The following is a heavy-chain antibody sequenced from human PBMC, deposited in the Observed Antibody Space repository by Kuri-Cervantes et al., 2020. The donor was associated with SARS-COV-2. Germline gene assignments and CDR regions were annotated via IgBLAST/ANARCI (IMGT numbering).Heavy chain of an antibody. CDR2: IYSGGST. D-gene: IGHD5-18*01. J-gene: IGHJ4*02. V-gene: IGHV3-66*02. CDR1: GFTVSSNY. Sequence: GGSLRLSCAASGFTVSSNYMSWVRQAPGKGLEWVSVIYSGGSTYYADSVKGRFTISRDNSKNTLYLQMNSLRAEDTAVYYCARDSPTWIHTFDYLGQGTLVTVSS. CDR3: ARDSPTWIHTFDY.